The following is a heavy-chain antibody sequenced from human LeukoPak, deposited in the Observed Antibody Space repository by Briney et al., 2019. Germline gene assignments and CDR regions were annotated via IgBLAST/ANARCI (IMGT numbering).Heavy chain of an antibody. J-gene: IGHJ2*01. D-gene: IGHD3-3*01. CDR2: ISPYTGDT. CDR1: GYTFTAYG. CDR3: GRDQGSRHYPRYFDL. V-gene: IGHV1-18*01. Sequence: ASVNVSCKASGYTFTAYGISWLRQAPGQRPEWLAWISPYTGDTKYAEALGGRLTVTRDTSTTTVFMQLRSLRSDDTALYFCGRDQGSRHYPRYFDLWGRGTLVTVAS.